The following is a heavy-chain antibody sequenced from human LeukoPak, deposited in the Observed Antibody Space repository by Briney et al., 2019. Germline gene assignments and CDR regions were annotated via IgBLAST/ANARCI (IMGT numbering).Heavy chain of an antibody. CDR2: MNPNSGNT. Sequence: ASVKVSCKASGYTFTSYDINWVRQATGQGLEWMGWMNPNSGNTAYAQKFQGRVTMTRSTSITTAYMELTSLTSEDTAVYYCARVGSAWYNYFDPWGQGTLVTVSS. J-gene: IGHJ5*02. D-gene: IGHD6-19*01. CDR1: GYTFTSYD. V-gene: IGHV1-8*01. CDR3: ARVGSAWYNYFDP.